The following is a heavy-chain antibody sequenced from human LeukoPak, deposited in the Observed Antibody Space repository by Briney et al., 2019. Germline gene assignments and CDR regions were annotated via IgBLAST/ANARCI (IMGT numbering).Heavy chain of an antibody. V-gene: IGHV4-39*01. Sequence: SETLSLTCTVSGGFISSTSYYWGWIRQPPGKGLEWTGSIYYSGSTYFNPSLKSRVTISVDTSKNQFSLKVSSVTAADTAMYYCASLFYSNYGDYWGQGTLVTVSS. CDR3: ASLFYSNYGDY. CDR1: GGFISSTSYY. D-gene: IGHD4-11*01. J-gene: IGHJ4*02. CDR2: IYYSGST.